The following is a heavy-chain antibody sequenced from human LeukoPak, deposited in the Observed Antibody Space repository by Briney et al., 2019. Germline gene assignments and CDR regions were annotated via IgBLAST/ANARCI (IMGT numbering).Heavy chain of an antibody. V-gene: IGHV4-34*01. CDR1: GGSFSGYY. D-gene: IGHD2-15*01. Sequence: SETLSLTCAVYGGSFSGYYWSWIRQPPGKGLEWIGEINHSGSTNYNPSLKSRVTISVDTSKNQFSLKLSSVTAADTAVYYCARWPDCSGGSCYGFDYWGQGTLVTVSS. CDR3: ARWPDCSGGSCYGFDY. CDR2: INHSGST. J-gene: IGHJ4*02.